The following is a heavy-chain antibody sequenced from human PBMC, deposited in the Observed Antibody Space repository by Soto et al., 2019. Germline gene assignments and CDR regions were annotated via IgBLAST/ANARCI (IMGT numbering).Heavy chain of an antibody. Sequence: QVQLVESGGGVVQPGRSLRLSCAASGFSFRSFSMHWVRQAPGKGLEWVALISSDGSTENYADSVKGRFTISRDNSANTLYLDMNSLRAQDTALYYCAKARLARQYLDQWGQGALVTVSS. CDR2: ISSDGSTE. CDR1: GFSFRSFS. CDR3: AKARLARQYLDQ. J-gene: IGHJ4*02. V-gene: IGHV3-30*18.